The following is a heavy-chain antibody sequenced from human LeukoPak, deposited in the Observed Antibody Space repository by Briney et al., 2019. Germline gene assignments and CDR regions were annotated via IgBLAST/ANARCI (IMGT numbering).Heavy chain of an antibody. Sequence: SETLSLTCTVSGGSVSSSSYYWGWIRQPPGKGLEWIGNIYYSGSTYYNPSLKSRVTISEDTSKNQFSLKLSSVTAADTAVYYCARRSSSWYSKIDSWGQGTLVTVSS. CDR1: GGSVSSSSYY. V-gene: IGHV4-39*01. D-gene: IGHD6-13*01. J-gene: IGHJ4*02. CDR2: IYYSGST. CDR3: ARRSSSWYSKIDS.